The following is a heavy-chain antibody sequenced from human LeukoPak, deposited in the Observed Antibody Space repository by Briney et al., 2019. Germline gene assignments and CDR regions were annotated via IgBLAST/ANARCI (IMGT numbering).Heavy chain of an antibody. J-gene: IGHJ5*02. V-gene: IGHV4-59*08. CDR2: IYYSGST. D-gene: IGHD6-13*01. Sequence: SSETLSLTCTVSGGSISSYYWSWIRQPPGKGLEWIGYIYYSGSTNYNPSLKSRVTISVDTSKNQFSLKLSSVTAADTAVYYCARHSLAAVIFGWFDPWGQGTLVTVSS. CDR3: ARHSLAAVIFGWFDP. CDR1: GGSISSYY.